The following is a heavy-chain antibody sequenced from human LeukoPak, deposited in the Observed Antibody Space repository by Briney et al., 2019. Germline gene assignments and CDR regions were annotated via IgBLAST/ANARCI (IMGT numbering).Heavy chain of an antibody. D-gene: IGHD5-18*01. CDR2: IKRDGSEK. CDR1: GFTFSSYW. V-gene: IGHV3-7*01. J-gene: IGHJ4*02. Sequence: GSLRLSCAASGFTFSSYWMNWVRQPPGKGLEWVANIKRDGSEKYYVHSVKGRFTISRDNAKNSLYLQMNSLRAEDTAVYYCARDPSRGYTYGYGDYWGQGTLVTVSS. CDR3: ARDPSRGYTYGYGDY.